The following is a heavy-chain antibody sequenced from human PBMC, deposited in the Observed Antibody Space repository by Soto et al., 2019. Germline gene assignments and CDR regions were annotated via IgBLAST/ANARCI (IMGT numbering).Heavy chain of an antibody. Sequence: QVQLQQWGAGLLKPSETLSLTCAVYGGSFSAYYWSWIRQPPGKGLEWIGEINHSGSTNYNPSLKSRVTISVDASKNQFSLKLSSVTAADTAVYYCARTSRFDYWGQGTLVTVSS. CDR3: ARTSRFDY. D-gene: IGHD6-6*01. CDR2: INHSGST. V-gene: IGHV4-34*01. CDR1: GGSFSAYY. J-gene: IGHJ4*02.